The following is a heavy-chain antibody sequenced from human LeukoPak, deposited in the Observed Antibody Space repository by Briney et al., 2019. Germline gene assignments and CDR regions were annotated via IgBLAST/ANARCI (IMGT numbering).Heavy chain of an antibody. J-gene: IGHJ4*02. V-gene: IGHV4-34*01. CDR2: INHSGST. CDR3: ARGGYSYGFLSFGPLTW. CDR1: GGSFSGYY. Sequence: SETLSLTCAVYGGSFSGYYWSWIRQPPGKGLEWIGEINHSGSTNYNPSPKSRVTISVDTSKNQFSLKLSSVTAADTAVYYCARGGYSYGFLSFGPLTWWGQGTLVTVSS. D-gene: IGHD5-18*01.